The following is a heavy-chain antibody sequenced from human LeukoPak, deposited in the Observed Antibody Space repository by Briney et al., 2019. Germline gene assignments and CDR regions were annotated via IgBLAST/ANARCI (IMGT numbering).Heavy chain of an antibody. CDR3: ASSGADGSYQIDY. V-gene: IGHV4-59*01. Sequence: SETLSLTCAVSGVSITRYYWTWIRQPPGKGLEYIAYIYYSGSTSYNPSLKSRVTISVDTSKNQFSLKLSSVTAADTAVYYCASSGADGSYQIDYWGQGTLVTVSS. J-gene: IGHJ4*02. D-gene: IGHD1-26*01. CDR1: GVSITRYY. CDR2: IYYSGST.